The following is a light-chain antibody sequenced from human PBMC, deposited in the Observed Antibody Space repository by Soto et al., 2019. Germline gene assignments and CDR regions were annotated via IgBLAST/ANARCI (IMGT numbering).Light chain of an antibody. J-gene: IGKJ5*01. Sequence: EIVLTQSPGTLSLSPGERATLSCRASQSVSSYLAWYQQRPGQAPRLLIYDASNRATGIPARFSGSGSGTDFTLTIDNLEPEDFAIYYCQQRSNWITFGQGTRLEIK. CDR3: QQRSNWIT. V-gene: IGKV3-11*01. CDR2: DAS. CDR1: QSVSSY.